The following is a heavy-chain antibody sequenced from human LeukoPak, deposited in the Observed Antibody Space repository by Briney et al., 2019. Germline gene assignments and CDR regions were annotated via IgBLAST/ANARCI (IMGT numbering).Heavy chain of an antibody. CDR1: GATFSSYA. V-gene: IGHV1-69*05. J-gene: IGHJ5*02. D-gene: IGHD6-13*01. CDR2: IIPIFGTA. CDR3: ARVPSIAAGGPLDP. Sequence: SVKLSCKASGATFSSYAISWVRQAPGQGPEWRGGIIPIFGTADYAQKFQARFTITTDKSTSTACMALSSLRSEDTTVYYCARVPSIAAGGPLDPWGQGTLVTVSS.